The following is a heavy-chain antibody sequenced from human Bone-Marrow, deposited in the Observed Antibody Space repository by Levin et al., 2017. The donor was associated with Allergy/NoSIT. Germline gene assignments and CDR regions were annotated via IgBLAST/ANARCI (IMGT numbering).Heavy chain of an antibody. D-gene: IGHD3-16*02. CDR3: AKEGGNRYDQ. V-gene: IGHV3-23*01. CDR2: ITSAGTT. J-gene: IGHJ5*02. Sequence: GESLKISCTASGFSFSSHAMSWVRQAPGQGLEWVSSITSAGTTHYADSVKGRFTISRDNYKDTVDLQMSSLRVEDTASYYCAKEGGNRYDQWGQGTLVTVSS. CDR1: GFSFSSHA.